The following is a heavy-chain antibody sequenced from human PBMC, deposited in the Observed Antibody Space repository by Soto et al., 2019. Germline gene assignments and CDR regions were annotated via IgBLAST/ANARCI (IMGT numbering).Heavy chain of an antibody. Sequence: GGSLRLSCTASGFTFGDYTMAWFRQAPGGGLEWVSFIRSKAYGGTTEYAASVKGRFTISRDDSKSIAYLQMNRLQSEDTAVYYCARDVASYDYGDFYGMDVWGRGTTVTVSS. J-gene: IGHJ6*02. D-gene: IGHD4-17*01. V-gene: IGHV3-49*03. CDR3: ARDVASYDYGDFYGMDV. CDR1: GFTFGDYT. CDR2: IRSKAYGGTT.